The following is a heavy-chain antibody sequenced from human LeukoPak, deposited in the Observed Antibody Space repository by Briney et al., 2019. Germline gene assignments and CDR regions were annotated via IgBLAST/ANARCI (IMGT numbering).Heavy chain of an antibody. Sequence: GRSLRLSCAASGFTFDDDAMDWVRQAPGKGMEWVSGISWNSGGVGYADSLKGRFTISRDNANNSLYLQMNSLRAEDTALYFFFFKPKTAYDILTGYYYPWGQGTLVTVSP. V-gene: IGHV3-9*01. CDR3: FFKPKTAYDILTGYYYP. CDR2: ISWNSGGV. J-gene: IGHJ5*02. CDR1: GFTFDDDA. D-gene: IGHD3-9*01.